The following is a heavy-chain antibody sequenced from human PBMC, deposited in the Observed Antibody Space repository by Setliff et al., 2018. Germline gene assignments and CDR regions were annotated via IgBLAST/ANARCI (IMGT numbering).Heavy chain of an antibody. Sequence: PGESLKISCAASGFTFSSFEMNWVRQAPGKGLEWVSYISGSGSTTYYADSVRGRFTIYRDNAKSSLDLQMNSLRAGDTAVYYCARVYFYDSKQPPDYWGQGTLVTVSS. CDR3: ARVYFYDSKQPPDY. D-gene: IGHD3-22*01. J-gene: IGHJ4*02. CDR2: ISGSGSTT. CDR1: GFTFSSFE. V-gene: IGHV3-48*03.